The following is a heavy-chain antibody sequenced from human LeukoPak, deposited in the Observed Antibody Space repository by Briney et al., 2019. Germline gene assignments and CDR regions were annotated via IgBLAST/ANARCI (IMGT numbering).Heavy chain of an antibody. CDR2: IYYSGST. CDR1: GYSISTGYY. Sequence: SETLSLTCTVSGYSISTGYYWDWIRQPPGKGLEWIGYIYYSGSTNYNPSLKSRVTISVDTSKNQFSLKLSSVTAADTAVYYCARGLDDSSGYSYYYYYMDVWGKGTTVTVSS. V-gene: IGHV4-61*01. J-gene: IGHJ6*03. D-gene: IGHD3-22*01. CDR3: ARGLDDSSGYSYYYYYMDV.